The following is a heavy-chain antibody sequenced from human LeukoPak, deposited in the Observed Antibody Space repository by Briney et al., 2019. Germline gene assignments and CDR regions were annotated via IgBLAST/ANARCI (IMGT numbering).Heavy chain of an antibody. D-gene: IGHD3-3*01. CDR1: GGSFSGYF. Sequence: NASETLSLTCAVYGGSFSGYFWSWIRQPPGKGLEWIGEINHSGSTNYNPSLKSRVTISVDTSKNQFSLKLSSVTAADTAVYYCARELGPHYDFWSGPPYYYYYMDVWGKGTTVTVSS. V-gene: IGHV4-34*01. CDR3: ARELGPHYDFWSGPPYYYYYMDV. J-gene: IGHJ6*03. CDR2: INHSGST.